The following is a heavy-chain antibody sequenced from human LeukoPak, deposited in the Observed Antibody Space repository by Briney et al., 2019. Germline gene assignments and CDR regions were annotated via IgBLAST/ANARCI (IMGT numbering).Heavy chain of an antibody. Sequence: ASVKVSCKPSGYTFTAYYMHWVRQAPGQGLEWMGWINPNSGDTNYAEKFQGRVTLTRGTSITTAYMELSRLRSDDTAVYYCARDGNLDYWGQGTLVTVSS. CDR2: INPNSGDT. V-gene: IGHV1-2*02. CDR3: ARDGNLDY. CDR1: GYTFTAYY. J-gene: IGHJ4*02.